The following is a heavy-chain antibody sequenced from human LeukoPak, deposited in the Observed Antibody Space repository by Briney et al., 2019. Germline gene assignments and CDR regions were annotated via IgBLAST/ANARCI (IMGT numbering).Heavy chain of an antibody. V-gene: IGHV3-30-3*01. CDR2: ISYDGSNK. J-gene: IGHJ5*02. CDR1: GFTFSSYA. D-gene: IGHD6-19*01. CDR3: ARAGGETYSSGWGGNWFDP. Sequence: GGSLRLSCAASGFTFSSYAMHWVRQAPGKGLEWVAVISYDGSNKYYADSVKGRFTISRDNSKNTLYLQMNSLRAEDTAVYYCARAGGETYSSGWGGNWFDPWGQGTLVTASS.